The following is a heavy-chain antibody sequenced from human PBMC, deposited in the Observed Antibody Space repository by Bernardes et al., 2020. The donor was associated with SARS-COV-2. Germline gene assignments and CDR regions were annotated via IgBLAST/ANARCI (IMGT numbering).Heavy chain of an antibody. J-gene: IGHJ6*02. D-gene: IGHD3-3*01. V-gene: IGHV3-48*01. Sequence: GGPLRLSCAASGFTFSSYSMNWVRQAPGKGLEWVSYISSSSSTRYYADSVKGRFTISRDNAKNSLYLQMNSLRAEDTAVYYCAAPRFVFGMDVWGQGTTVTVSS. CDR1: GFTFSSYS. CDR2: ISSSSSTR. CDR3: AAPRFVFGMDV.